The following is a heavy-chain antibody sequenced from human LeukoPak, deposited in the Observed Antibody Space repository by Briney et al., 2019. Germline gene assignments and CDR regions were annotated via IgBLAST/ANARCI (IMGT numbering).Heavy chain of an antibody. CDR2: IYYSGST. Sequence: SETLSLTCTVSGGSISSYYWSWIRQPPGKGLEWIGYIYYSGSTNYNPSLKSRVTISVDTSKNQFSLKLSSVTAADTAVYYCARDRYCGGDCLDAFDIWGQGTMVTVSS. CDR3: ARDRYCGGDCLDAFDI. J-gene: IGHJ3*02. CDR1: GGSISSYY. V-gene: IGHV4-59*01. D-gene: IGHD2-21*01.